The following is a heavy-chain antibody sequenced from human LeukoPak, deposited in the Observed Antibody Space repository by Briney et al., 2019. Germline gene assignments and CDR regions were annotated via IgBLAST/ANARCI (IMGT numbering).Heavy chain of an antibody. CDR2: MYISGST. D-gene: IGHD3-3*01. V-gene: IGHV4-61*02. CDR1: GGSISSGSYY. J-gene: IGHJ4*02. Sequence: PSQTLSLTCTVSGGSISSGSYYWSWIRQPAGKGLEWIGRMYISGSTNYNPSLKSRVIMSVETSKNQFSLKLSSLTAADTAVYYCAAHARDYHFRSGYLEYWGQGTLVTVSS. CDR3: AAHARDYHFRSGYLEY.